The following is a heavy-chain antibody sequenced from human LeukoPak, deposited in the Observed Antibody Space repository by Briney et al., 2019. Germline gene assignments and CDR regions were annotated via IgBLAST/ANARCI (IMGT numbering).Heavy chain of an antibody. Sequence: GALRPSCAASGFTFSDYYMSWIRQAPGKELEWVSYISSSGSTIYYADSVKGRFTISRDNAKNSLYLQMNSLRAEDTAVYYCARAVRNYYYDSSGLDAFDIWGQGIMVTVSS. CDR2: ISSSGSTI. CDR3: ARAVRNYYYDSSGLDAFDI. V-gene: IGHV3-11*01. CDR1: GFTFSDYY. D-gene: IGHD3-22*01. J-gene: IGHJ3*02.